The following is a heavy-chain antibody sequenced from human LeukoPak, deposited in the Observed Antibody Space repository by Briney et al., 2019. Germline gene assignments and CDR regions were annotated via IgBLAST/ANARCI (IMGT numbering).Heavy chain of an antibody. J-gene: IGHJ4*02. D-gene: IGHD4-17*01. Sequence: SETLSLTCTVSGGSISSSSYYWGWIRQPPGKGLEWIGSIYYSGSTYYNPSLKSRVTISVDTSKNQFSLKLSSVTAADTAVYYCARQDDYGFDYWGQGTPVTVSS. V-gene: IGHV4-39*01. CDR3: ARQDDYGFDY. CDR2: IYYSGST. CDR1: GGSISSSSYY.